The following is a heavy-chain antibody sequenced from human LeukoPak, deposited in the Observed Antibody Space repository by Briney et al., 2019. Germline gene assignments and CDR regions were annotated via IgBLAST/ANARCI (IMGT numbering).Heavy chain of an antibody. J-gene: IGHJ4*02. Sequence: SETLSLTCTVSGGSISGYYWSWIRQPPGKGLEWIGEINHSGNTNYNPSLKSRVTISVDTSKNQFSLKLSSVTAADTAVYYCARGVGSSGLIPFDYWGQGTLVTVSS. V-gene: IGHV4-34*01. D-gene: IGHD6-19*01. CDR1: GGSISGYY. CDR3: ARGVGSSGLIPFDY. CDR2: INHSGNT.